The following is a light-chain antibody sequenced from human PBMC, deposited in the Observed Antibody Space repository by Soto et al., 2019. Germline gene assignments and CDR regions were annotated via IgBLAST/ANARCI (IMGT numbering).Light chain of an antibody. V-gene: IGLV1-44*01. Sequence: QSVLTQPPSASGTPGQRVTISCSGSSSNIGSKTVNWYQQLPGTAPKLLIYSNNQRPPGVPDRLSGSKSGTSASLAISGLQSEDEADYYCAAWDDSLNGVVFGGGTKLTVL. CDR1: SSNIGSKT. J-gene: IGLJ2*01. CDR3: AAWDDSLNGVV. CDR2: SNN.